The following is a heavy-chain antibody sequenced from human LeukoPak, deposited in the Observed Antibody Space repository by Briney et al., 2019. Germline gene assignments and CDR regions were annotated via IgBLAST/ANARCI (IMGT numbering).Heavy chain of an antibody. J-gene: IGHJ6*03. CDR1: GGSFSGYY. D-gene: IGHD2-15*01. Sequence: PSETLSLTCAVYGGSFSGYYWSWIRQPPGKGLEWIGEINHSGSTNYNPSLKSRVTISVDTSKNQFSLKLSSVTAADTAVYYCARVGYCSGGSCFTTPYYYYYYMDVWGKGTTVTVSS. CDR2: INHSGST. CDR3: ARVGYCSGGSCFTTPYYYYYYMDV. V-gene: IGHV4-34*01.